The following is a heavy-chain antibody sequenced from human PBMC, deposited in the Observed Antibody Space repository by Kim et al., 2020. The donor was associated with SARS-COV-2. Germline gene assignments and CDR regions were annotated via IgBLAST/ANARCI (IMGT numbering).Heavy chain of an antibody. CDR2: ISTRGESI. CDR1: GLSFSDSY. V-gene: IGHV3-11*01. D-gene: IGHD5-12*01. CDR3: ARSGNGYNAFGI. Sequence: GGSLRLSCAASGLSFSDSYMNWVRQAPGKALEWLSFISTRGESIFYADSVEGRFTISRDNAKNSLYLQMNYLRDEDTAVYYCARSGNGYNAFGIWGQGVLVTVSS. J-gene: IGHJ4*02.